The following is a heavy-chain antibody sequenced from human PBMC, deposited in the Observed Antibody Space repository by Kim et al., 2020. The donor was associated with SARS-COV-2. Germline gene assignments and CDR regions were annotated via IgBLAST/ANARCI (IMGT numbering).Heavy chain of an antibody. CDR3: ARLRTTHFDY. J-gene: IGHJ4*02. CDR2: IYYSGST. CDR1: GDSISSYY. Sequence: SETLSLTCTVSGDSISSYYWSWIRQPPGKGLEWIGYIYYSGSTNYNPSLKSRVTISVDTSKSHFSLKLTSVTAADTAVYYCARLRTTHFDYWGQGTLVTV. V-gene: IGHV4-59*08. D-gene: IGHD1-1*01.